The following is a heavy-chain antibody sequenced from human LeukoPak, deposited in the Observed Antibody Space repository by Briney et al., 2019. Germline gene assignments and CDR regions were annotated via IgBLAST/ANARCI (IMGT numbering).Heavy chain of an antibody. J-gene: IGHJ6*03. V-gene: IGHV3-23*01. CDR2: ISGSGGGT. Sequence: GGSVRLSCAASGLTFSTYAMRWVRQAAGKGRGWVSLISGSGGGTYYADSVKGRFTISRDNSKNTLSLPLNSLTVEDTAVYYCAKNRGAGSHYYYHMNLWGKGTTVTVSS. D-gene: IGHD1-26*01. CDR1: GLTFSTYA. CDR3: AKNRGAGSHYYYHMNL.